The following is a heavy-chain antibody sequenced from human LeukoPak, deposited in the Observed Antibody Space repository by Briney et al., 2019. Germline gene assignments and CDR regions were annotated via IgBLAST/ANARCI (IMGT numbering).Heavy chain of an antibody. V-gene: IGHV3-33*08. CDR3: ARDSAADDNDFDV. J-gene: IGHJ3*01. Sequence: GGSLRLSCAASGFTFSSYAMHWVRQAPGKGLEWVAVIWSHGNRKHHSDSVEGRFAISRDNSKNILYLQMNNLRAEDTALYYCARDSAADDNDFDVWGQGTMVTVSS. CDR2: IWSHGNRK. D-gene: IGHD6-25*01. CDR1: GFTFSSYA.